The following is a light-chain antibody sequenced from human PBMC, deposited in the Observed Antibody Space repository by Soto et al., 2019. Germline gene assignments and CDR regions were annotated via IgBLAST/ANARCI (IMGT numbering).Light chain of an antibody. Sequence: DIQMTQSPSTLSASVGDRVTITCRASQSISSWLAWYQQKPGKAPKLLIYKASSLESGVPSRFRGSGSGTEFTLTIRSLQPDDFATYYCQQYNSYRTFGQGTKVEIK. CDR2: KAS. CDR1: QSISSW. V-gene: IGKV1-5*03. J-gene: IGKJ1*01. CDR3: QQYNSYRT.